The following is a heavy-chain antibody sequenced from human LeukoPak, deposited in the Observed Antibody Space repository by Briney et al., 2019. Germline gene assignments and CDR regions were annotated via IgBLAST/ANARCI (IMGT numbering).Heavy chain of an antibody. CDR2: IYYSRST. Sequence: SETLSLTCTVSGGSISSYYWSWIRQPPGKGLEWIGYIYYSRSTNYNPPLKSRVTISVDTSKNQFSLKLSSVTAADTAVYYCAREKGGAGVVKWYFDLWGRGTLVTVSS. D-gene: IGHD2/OR15-2a*01. J-gene: IGHJ2*01. CDR1: GGSISSYY. V-gene: IGHV4-59*01. CDR3: AREKGGAGVVKWYFDL.